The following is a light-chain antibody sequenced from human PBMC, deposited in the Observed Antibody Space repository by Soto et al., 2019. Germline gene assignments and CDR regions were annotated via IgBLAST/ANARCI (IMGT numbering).Light chain of an antibody. V-gene: IGLV2-14*01. CDR3: SSYTSSGTVV. J-gene: IGLJ2*01. Sequence: QSVLTQPASVSGSPGQSITISCTGTSSDVGDYDYVSWYQQHPGKAPKLMIYNVNYRPSGISNRFSGSKSGYTASLTISGLQAEDEADYYCSSYTSSGTVVFGGGTKVTVL. CDR1: SSDVGDYDY. CDR2: NVN.